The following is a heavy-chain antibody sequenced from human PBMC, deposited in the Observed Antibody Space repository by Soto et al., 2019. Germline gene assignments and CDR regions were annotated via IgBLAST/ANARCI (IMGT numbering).Heavy chain of an antibody. D-gene: IGHD2-15*01. V-gene: IGHV1-69*13. J-gene: IGHJ6*02. CDR2: VIPIFGTP. Sequence: SVKVSCKAPGGTFSTYAINWVRQAPGQGLEWMGGVIPIFGTPKYAQKFQGRVTITADESTSTGYMELRSLRSEDTAVYYCARSQGGSSSLDIYYYYYYGMDVWGQGTTVTVSS. CDR1: GGTFSTYA. CDR3: ARSQGGSSSLDIYYYYYYGMDV.